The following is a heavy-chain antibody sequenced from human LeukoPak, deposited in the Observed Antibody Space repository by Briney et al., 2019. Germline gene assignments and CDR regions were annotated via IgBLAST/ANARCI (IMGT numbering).Heavy chain of an antibody. J-gene: IGHJ4*02. D-gene: IGHD6-13*01. CDR2: IYHSGST. V-gene: IGHV4-39*07. CDR3: ASQEGIAAAGAFDY. Sequence: SETLSLTCTVSGGSISSGDYYWSWIRQPPGKGLEWIGSIYHSGSTYYNPSLKSRVTISVDTSKNQFSLKLSSVTAADTAVYYCASQEGIAAAGAFDYWGQGTLVTVSS. CDR1: GGSISSGDYY.